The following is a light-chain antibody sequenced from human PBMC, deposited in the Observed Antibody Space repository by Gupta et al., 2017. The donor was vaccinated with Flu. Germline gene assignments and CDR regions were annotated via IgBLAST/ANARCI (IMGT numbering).Light chain of an antibody. CDR3: QQYGSAPGT. CDR2: GAS. J-gene: IGKJ1*01. CDR1: QSVSSSY. Sequence: EIVFTQSPGTLSLSLGERATLSCRASQSVSSSYLAWYQQKPGQAPRLLIYGASSRATGIPDRFSGSGSGTDFTLTISRLEPEDVAVYYCQQYGSAPGTFGQGTKVEIK. V-gene: IGKV3-20*01.